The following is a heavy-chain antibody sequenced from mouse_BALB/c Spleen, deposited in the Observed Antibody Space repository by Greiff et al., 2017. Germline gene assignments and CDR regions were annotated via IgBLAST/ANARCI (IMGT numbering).Heavy chain of an antibody. CDR3: TRSSYYGNYFDY. D-gene: IGHD2-10*01. Sequence: EVQLQQSGTVLARPGASVKMSCKASGYSFTSYWMHWVKQRPGQGLEWIGAIYPGNSDTSSNQKFKGKAKMTAVTSASTAYMELSSLTNEDSAVYYCTRSSYYGNYFDYWGQGTTLTVSS. V-gene: IGHV1-5*01. CDR1: GYSFTSYW. CDR2: IYPGNSDT. J-gene: IGHJ2*01.